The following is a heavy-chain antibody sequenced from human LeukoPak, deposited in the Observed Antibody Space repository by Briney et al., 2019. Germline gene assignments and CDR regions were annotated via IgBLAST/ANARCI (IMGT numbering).Heavy chain of an antibody. V-gene: IGHV1-2*04. J-gene: IGHJ3*02. CDR2: INPNSGGT. CDR3: ARGMFRYYYDSSGYLYDAFDI. D-gene: IGHD3-22*01. Sequence: GESLKIPCQGSGYTFTGYYMHWVRQAPGQGLEWMGWINPNSGGTNYAQKFQGWVTMTRDTSISTAYMELSRLRSDDTAVYYCARGMFRYYYDSSGYLYDAFDIWGQGTMVTVSS. CDR1: GYTFTGYY.